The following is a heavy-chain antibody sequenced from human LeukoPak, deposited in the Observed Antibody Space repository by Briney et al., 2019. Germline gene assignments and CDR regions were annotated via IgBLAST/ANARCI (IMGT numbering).Heavy chain of an antibody. CDR1: GFVFSSFW. J-gene: IGHJ4*02. Sequence: GGSLRLSCAGSGFVFSSFWMHWVRQAPGKGLEWVAVISYDGSNKYYADSVKGRFTISRDNSKNTLYLQMNSLRAEDTAVYYCAKIFVLKQWPTYYFDYWGQGTLVTVSS. V-gene: IGHV3-30*18. D-gene: IGHD6-19*01. CDR3: AKIFVLKQWPTYYFDY. CDR2: ISYDGSNK.